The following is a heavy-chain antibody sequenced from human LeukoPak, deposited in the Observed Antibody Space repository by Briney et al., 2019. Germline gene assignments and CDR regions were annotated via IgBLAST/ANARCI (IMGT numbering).Heavy chain of an antibody. D-gene: IGHD5-18*01. CDR2: ISSTSTSI. CDR1: GFSFSYYN. J-gene: IGHJ4*02. CDR3: ATYPGYTYEVEAPRPARGY. Sequence: QAGGSLRLSCSASGFSFSYYNMNWVRQAPGKGLEWVSYISSTSTSIYYADSVMGRFSISRDKNSLYLQMNSLRADDTAVYHCATYPGYTYEVEAPRPARGYWGQGTLVTVSS. V-gene: IGHV3-48*01.